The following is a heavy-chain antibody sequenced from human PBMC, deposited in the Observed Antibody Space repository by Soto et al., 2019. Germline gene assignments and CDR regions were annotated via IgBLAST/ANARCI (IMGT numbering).Heavy chain of an antibody. V-gene: IGHV3-43D*04. CDR3: AKDMGAAAGNYGMDV. Sequence: VPLVESGGVVVQPGGSLRLSCAASGFTFDDYAMHWVRQAPGKGLEWVSLISWDGGSTYYADSVKGRFTISRDNSKNSLYLQMNSLRAEDTALYYCAKDMGAAAGNYGMDVWGQGTTVTVS. D-gene: IGHD6-13*01. J-gene: IGHJ6*02. CDR1: GFTFDDYA. CDR2: ISWDGGST.